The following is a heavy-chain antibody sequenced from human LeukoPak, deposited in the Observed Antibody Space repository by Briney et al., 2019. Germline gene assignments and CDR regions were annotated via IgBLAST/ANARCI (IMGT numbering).Heavy chain of an antibody. CDR2: MNPNSGST. CDR3: ARAYYYGSGSYYKYWFDP. CDR1: GYTFTSYD. J-gene: IGHJ5*02. D-gene: IGHD3-10*01. Sequence: ASVKVSCKASGYTFTSYDINWVRQATGQGLEWMGWMNPNSGSTGYAQKFQGRVTMTRNTSISTAYMELSSLRSEDTAVYYCARAYYYGSGSYYKYWFDPWGQGTLVTVSS. V-gene: IGHV1-8*01.